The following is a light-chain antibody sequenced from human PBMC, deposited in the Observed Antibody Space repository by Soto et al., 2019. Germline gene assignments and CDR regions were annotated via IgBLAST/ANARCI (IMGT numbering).Light chain of an antibody. CDR1: QSVGSS. Sequence: EIVLTQSPATLSLSPGERATLSCRASQSVGSSLAWYQQKPGQAPRLLIYGASSRATGIPDRFSGSGSGTDFTLTIDRLEPEDFAVYHCQHYGTTPLTFGGGTKVDIK. J-gene: IGKJ4*01. CDR3: QHYGTTPLT. V-gene: IGKV3-20*01. CDR2: GAS.